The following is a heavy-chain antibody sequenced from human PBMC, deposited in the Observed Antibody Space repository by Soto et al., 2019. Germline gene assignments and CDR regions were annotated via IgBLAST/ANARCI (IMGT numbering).Heavy chain of an antibody. D-gene: IGHD3-22*01. CDR1: GFTFSNYW. J-gene: IGHJ3*02. CDR3: ARDNSSGYSEGAFDI. V-gene: IGHV3-7*01. Sequence: PGGSLRLSCAVSGFTFSNYWMSWVRQAPGKGLEWVANINQDESEKYYVDSVKGRFSISRDNPKNSLYLQINSLRAEDTAVYYCARDNSSGYSEGAFDIWGQGTMVTVSS. CDR2: INQDESEK.